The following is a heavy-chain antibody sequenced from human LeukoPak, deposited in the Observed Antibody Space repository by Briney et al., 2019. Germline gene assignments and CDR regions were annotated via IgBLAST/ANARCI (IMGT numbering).Heavy chain of an antibody. J-gene: IGHJ4*02. Sequence: GASVKVSCKASGGTFSSYAISWLRQAPGQGLEWMGWISAYNGNTNYAQKLQGRVTMTTDTSTSTAYMELRSLRSDDTAVYYCARVIKDGVVTGYFDYWGQGTLVTVSS. CDR3: ARVIKDGVVTGYFDY. V-gene: IGHV1-18*01. CDR2: ISAYNGNT. D-gene: IGHD4-23*01. CDR1: GGTFSSYA.